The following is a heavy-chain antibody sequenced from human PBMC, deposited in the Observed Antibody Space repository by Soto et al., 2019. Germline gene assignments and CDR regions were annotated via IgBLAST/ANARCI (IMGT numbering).Heavy chain of an antibody. CDR3: ARPSGSYLYYFDY. Sequence: SETLSLTCTVSGVSISSSSYYWGWIRQPPGKGLEWIGSIYYSGGTYYSPSLKSRVTMSVDTSKNQFSLKLSSVTAADTAVYYCARPSGSYLYYFDYWGQGTLVTVSS. V-gene: IGHV4-39*01. CDR2: IYYSGGT. J-gene: IGHJ4*02. CDR1: GVSISSSSYY. D-gene: IGHD1-26*01.